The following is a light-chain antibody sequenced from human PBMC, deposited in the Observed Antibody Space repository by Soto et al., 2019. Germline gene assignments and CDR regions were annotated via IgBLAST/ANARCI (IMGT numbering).Light chain of an antibody. J-gene: IGLJ1*01. CDR2: HDD. Sequence: QSVLTQPPSVSEAPRQRGTISCSGSSSNIGSNTVNWYQQLPGKAPKILIYHDDLLPSGVSDRFSGSKSGTSASLAIRGIQSEDEAEYYCAAWDDSLNAYVFGTGTKVTVL. CDR1: SSNIGSNT. CDR3: AAWDDSLNAYV. V-gene: IGLV1-36*01.